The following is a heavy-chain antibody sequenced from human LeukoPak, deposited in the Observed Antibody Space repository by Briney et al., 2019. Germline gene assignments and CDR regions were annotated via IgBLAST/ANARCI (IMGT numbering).Heavy chain of an antibody. J-gene: IGHJ5*02. D-gene: IGHD3-22*01. CDR3: ATDRDSSGYPILSWFDP. CDR1: GYTFTGYY. Sequence: ASVKVSCKASGYTFTGYYMHWVRQAPGQGLEWMGRINPNSGGTNYAQKFQGRVTMTRDTSISTAYMELSRLRSDDTAVYYRATDRDSSGYPILSWFDPWGQGTLVTVSS. V-gene: IGHV1-2*06. CDR2: INPNSGGT.